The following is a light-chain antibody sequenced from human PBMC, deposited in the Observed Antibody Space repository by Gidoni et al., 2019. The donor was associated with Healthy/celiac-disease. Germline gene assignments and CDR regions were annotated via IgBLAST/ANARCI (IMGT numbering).Light chain of an antibody. Sequence: QSALTQPRSVSGSPGQSVTISCTGTSTDVGGHNYVSWYLQHPGKAPILIIYDVSKPPSGVPDRFSGSKSGNTASLTISGLQAEDESDYFCCSYAGSYVVFGGGTKLTVL. J-gene: IGLJ2*01. CDR2: DVS. CDR1: STDVGGHNY. V-gene: IGLV2-11*01. CDR3: CSYAGSYVV.